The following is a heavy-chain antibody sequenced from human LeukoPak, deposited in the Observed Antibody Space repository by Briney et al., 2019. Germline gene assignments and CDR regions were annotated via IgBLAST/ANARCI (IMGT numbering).Heavy chain of an antibody. V-gene: IGHV4-59*12. D-gene: IGHD3-22*01. CDR3: AGGGRGYYQNLDY. CDR2: MYYSGTT. J-gene: IGHJ4*02. CDR1: GGSISSYY. Sequence: SETLSLTCTVSGGSISSYYWSWIRQPPGKGLEWIGYMYYSGTTNYNPSLKSRVTISIDTSKSQFSLRLSSVTAADTAVYYCAGGGRGYYQNLDYWGQGTLVTVSS.